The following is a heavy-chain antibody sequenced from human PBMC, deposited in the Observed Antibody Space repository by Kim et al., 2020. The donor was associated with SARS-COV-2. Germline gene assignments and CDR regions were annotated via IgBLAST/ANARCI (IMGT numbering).Heavy chain of an antibody. CDR1: GGSFSGFY. J-gene: IGHJ2*01. CDR3: ARRLYNTSAARGHYCDL. V-gene: IGHV4-34*01. CDR2: INNSGRT. D-gene: IGHD3-22*01. Sequence: SETLSLTCAVYGGSFSGFYWGWIRQPPGRGLEWIGEINNSGRTNYNPSLKSRVTISVDTSKNQFSLQLTSVTAADTAVYYCARRLYNTSAARGHYCDLWG.